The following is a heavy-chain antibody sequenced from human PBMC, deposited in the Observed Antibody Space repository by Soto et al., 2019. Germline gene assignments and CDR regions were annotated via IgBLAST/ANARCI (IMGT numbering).Heavy chain of an antibody. Sequence: QVQLVQSGAEVKKPGASVKVSCKDSGYTFTSYAMHWVRQAPGQRLEWMGWINAGNGNTKYSQKFQGRVTITRDTSASTAYMELSSLRSEDTAVYYFARSIVVVVAATPAWFDPWGQGTLATVSS. V-gene: IGHV1-3*01. CDR2: INAGNGNT. J-gene: IGHJ5*02. CDR1: GYTFTSYA. D-gene: IGHD2-15*01. CDR3: ARSIVVVVAATPAWFDP.